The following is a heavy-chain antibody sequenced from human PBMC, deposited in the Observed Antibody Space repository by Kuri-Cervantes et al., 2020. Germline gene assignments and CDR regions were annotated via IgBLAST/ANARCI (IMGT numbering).Heavy chain of an antibody. CDR2: IYPGDSDT. J-gene: IGHJ6*02. Sequence: KVSCKGSPNYWIGWVRQMPGKGLEWMGIIYPGDSDTRYSPSFQGQVTISADKSISTAYLQWSSLKASDTAMYYCARLKLLPIYYYYYGMDVWGQGTTVTVSS. D-gene: IGHD2-15*01. CDR1: PNYW. V-gene: IGHV5-51*01. CDR3: ARLKLLPIYYYYYGMDV.